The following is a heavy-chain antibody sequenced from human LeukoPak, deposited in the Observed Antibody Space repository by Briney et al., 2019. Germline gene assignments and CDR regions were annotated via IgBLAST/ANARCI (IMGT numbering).Heavy chain of an antibody. J-gene: IGHJ3*02. CDR1: GGSISSGSYF. CDR3: AREGSADDYNAFDI. Sequence: SETLSLTCTVSGGSISSGSYFWSWIRQPAGKGLEWIGRIYTSGSTNYNPSLKSRVTISVDTSKNQFSLKLSSVTAADTAVYYCAREGSADDYNAFDIWGQGTMVTVSS. CDR2: IYTSGST. V-gene: IGHV4-61*02. D-gene: IGHD5-12*01.